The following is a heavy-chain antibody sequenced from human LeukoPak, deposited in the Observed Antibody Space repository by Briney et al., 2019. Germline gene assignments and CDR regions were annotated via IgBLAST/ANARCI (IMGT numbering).Heavy chain of an antibody. CDR2: IYHSGST. D-gene: IGHD4-23*01. Sequence: SGTLSLTCAVSGGSISSSNWWSWVRQPPGKGLEWIGEIYHSGSTNYNPSLKSRVTISVDKSQNQFSLKLSSVTAADTAVYYCARGGESGGYGGHFDYWGQGTLVTVSS. J-gene: IGHJ4*02. V-gene: IGHV4-4*02. CDR3: ARGGESGGYGGHFDY. CDR1: GGSISSSNW.